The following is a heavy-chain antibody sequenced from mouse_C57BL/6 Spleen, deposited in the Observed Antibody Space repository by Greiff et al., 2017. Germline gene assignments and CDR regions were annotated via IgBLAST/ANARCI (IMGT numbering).Heavy chain of an antibody. CDR1: GFTFSSYA. D-gene: IGHD2-2*01. Sequence: DVQLVESGEGLVKPGGSLKLSCAASGFTFSSYAMSWVRQTPEKRLEWVAYISSGGDYIYYADTVKGRFTISRDNARNTLYLQMSSLKSEDTAMYYCTREGDYGYDNYWGQGTTLTVSS. CDR3: TREGDYGYDNY. V-gene: IGHV5-9-1*02. J-gene: IGHJ2*01. CDR2: ISSGGDYI.